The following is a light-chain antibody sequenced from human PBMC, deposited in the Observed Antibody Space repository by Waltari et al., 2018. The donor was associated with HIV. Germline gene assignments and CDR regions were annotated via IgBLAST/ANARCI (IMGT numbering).Light chain of an antibody. V-gene: IGLV1-44*01. CDR2: SDN. CDR3: AGWDDSVDGPV. CDR1: SSNIGSNA. J-gene: IGLJ3*02. Sequence: QSVLTQPPSASGTPGQRVTISCSGGSSNIGSNAVSWYQQLPGTAPKPLIYSDNQRPSGVPDRFSGSKFGTSASLAIRGLQAEDEADYHCAGWDDSVDGPVFGGGTILTVL.